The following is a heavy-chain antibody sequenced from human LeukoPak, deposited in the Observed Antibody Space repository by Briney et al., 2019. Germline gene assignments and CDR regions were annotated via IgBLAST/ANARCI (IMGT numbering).Heavy chain of an antibody. CDR3: ASGGSPSHYYYYYMDV. J-gene: IGHJ6*03. Sequence: PGGSLRLSCAASGFTFDDYAMHWVRQAPGKGLEWVSGISWNSGSIGYADSVKGRFTISRDNAKNSLYLQMNSLRAEDTAVYYCASGGSPSHYYYYYMDVWGKGTTVTVSS. CDR2: ISWNSGSI. V-gene: IGHV3-9*01. CDR1: GFTFDDYA. D-gene: IGHD2-15*01.